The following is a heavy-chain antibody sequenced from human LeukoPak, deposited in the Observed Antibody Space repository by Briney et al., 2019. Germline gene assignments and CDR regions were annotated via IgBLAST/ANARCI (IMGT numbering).Heavy chain of an antibody. CDR2: IERDGSKK. CDR1: GITLSNYG. V-gene: IGHV3-7*01. CDR3: ATAPAAADSC. J-gene: IGHJ4*02. D-gene: IGHD6-13*01. Sequence: GGSLRLSCAVSGITLSNYGMTWVRQAPGKGLEWVANIERDGSKKTYVDSVKSRFTISRDNAKNSLYLQMSSLRDEDTAVYYCATAPAAADSCWGQGTLVAVSS.